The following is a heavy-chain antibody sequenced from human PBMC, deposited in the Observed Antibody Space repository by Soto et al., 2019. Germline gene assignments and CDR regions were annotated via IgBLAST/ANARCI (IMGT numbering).Heavy chain of an antibody. CDR2: ISAYNGNT. V-gene: IGHV1-18*01. CDR3: ARDPGSRGYSYGDAYYYGMDV. J-gene: IGHJ6*02. Sequence: ASVKVSCKASGYTFTSYGISWVRQAPGQGLEWMGWISAYNGNTNYEQKLQGRVTMTTDTSTSTAYMELRSLRSDDTAVYYCARDPGSRGYSYGDAYYYGMDVCG. D-gene: IGHD5-18*01. CDR1: GYTFTSYG.